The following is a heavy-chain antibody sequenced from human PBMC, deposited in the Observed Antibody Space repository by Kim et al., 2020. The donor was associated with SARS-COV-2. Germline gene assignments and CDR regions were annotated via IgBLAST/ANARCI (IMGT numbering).Heavy chain of an antibody. J-gene: IGHJ5*02. CDR2: ISSSSSYT. Sequence: GGSLRLSCAASGFTFSDYYMSWIRQAPGKGLEWVSYISSSSSYTNYADSVKGRFTISRDNAKNSLYLQMNSLRAEDTAVYYCAREWRHYYDSSGYYPYNWFDPWGQGTLVTVSS. CDR3: AREWRHYYDSSGYYPYNWFDP. CDR1: GFTFSDYY. V-gene: IGHV3-11*06. D-gene: IGHD3-22*01.